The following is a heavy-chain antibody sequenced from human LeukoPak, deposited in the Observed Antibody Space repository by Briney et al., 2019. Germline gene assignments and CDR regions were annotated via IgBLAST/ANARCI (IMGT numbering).Heavy chain of an antibody. D-gene: IGHD6-19*01. CDR2: ISYDGSNK. V-gene: IGHV3-30-3*01. CDR3: ARSLALAVAGN. J-gene: IGHJ4*02. Sequence: PGGSLRLSCAASGFTFSSYAMHWVRQAPGKGLGWVAVISYDGSNKYYADSVKGRFTISRDNPKNTLYLQMNSLRAEDTAVYYCARSLALAVAGNWGQGTLVTVSS. CDR1: GFTFSSYA.